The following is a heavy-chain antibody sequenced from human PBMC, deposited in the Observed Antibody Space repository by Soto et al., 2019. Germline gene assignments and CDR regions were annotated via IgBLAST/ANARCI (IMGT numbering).Heavy chain of an antibody. CDR3: AKQCDS. V-gene: IGHV3-74*01. CDR1: GFTFSSYW. CDR2: INSDGSNT. Sequence: EVQLVESGGGLVQPGGSLRLSCAASGFTFSSYWMHWVRQAPGKGLVWVSRINSDGSNTGYADTVKGRFAISRDNASTTLYLQMNGLRAEDTAVYYAAKQCDSWGRGTLVTVSS. J-gene: IGHJ4*02.